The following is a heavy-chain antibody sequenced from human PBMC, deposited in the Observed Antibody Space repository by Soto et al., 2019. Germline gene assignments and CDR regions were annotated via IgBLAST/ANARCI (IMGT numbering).Heavy chain of an antibody. CDR2: ISAHNGST. Sequence: ASAKVSCKASGYTFNSYGSSWVRKAPGQGLEWMGWISAHNGSTRYGQRLQGRVSMTRDTSTSTAYMELRSLRSDGTAVYYCGSFTMVRGVPPYYGMDVWGQGTTVTVSS. J-gene: IGHJ6*02. D-gene: IGHD3-10*01. V-gene: IGHV1-18*01. CDR3: GSFTMVRGVPPYYGMDV. CDR1: GYTFNSYG.